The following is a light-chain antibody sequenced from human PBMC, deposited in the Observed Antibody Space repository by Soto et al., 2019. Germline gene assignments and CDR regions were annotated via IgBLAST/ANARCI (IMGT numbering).Light chain of an antibody. J-gene: IGKJ5*01. V-gene: IGKV1-39*01. CDR2: AAS. CDR1: QSISSY. CDR3: QQCFKTPLA. Sequence: DIQMTQSPSSLSASVGDRVTITCRASQSISSYVNWYQQKPGKAPRLLISAASTLQSGVPSRFSGGGSWTDFTLTISSLQPEDFATYYCQQCFKTPLAFGQGTRLE.